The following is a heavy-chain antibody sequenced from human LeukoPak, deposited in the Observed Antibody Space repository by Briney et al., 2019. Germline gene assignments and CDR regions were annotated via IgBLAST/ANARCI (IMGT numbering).Heavy chain of an antibody. V-gene: IGHV4-30-2*01. CDR3: ARGLRFLEGGYTDY. Sequence: PSQTLSLTCTASGGSISSGGYYWSWIRQPPGKGLEWIGYIYHSGSTYYNPSLKSRVTISVDRSKNQFSLKLSSVTAADTAVYYCARGLRFLEGGYTDYWGQGTLVTVSS. CDR2: IYHSGST. D-gene: IGHD3-3*01. CDR1: GGSISSGGYY. J-gene: IGHJ4*02.